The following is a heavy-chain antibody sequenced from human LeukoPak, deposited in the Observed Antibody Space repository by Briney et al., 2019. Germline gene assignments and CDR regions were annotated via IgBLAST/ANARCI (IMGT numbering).Heavy chain of an antibody. Sequence: GGSLRLSCVASGFDFSHYAIHWVRQAPGKGLEWVSGINWNGGGAGYADSVKGRFTISRDNAKNSLYLQMNSLKAEDTALFYCARYLRKLYGRGGDYYFYMDVWGKGTTVTVSS. CDR3: ARYLRKLYGRGGDYYFYMDV. CDR2: INWNGGGA. CDR1: GFDFSHYA. V-gene: IGHV3-20*04. D-gene: IGHD4-17*01. J-gene: IGHJ6*03.